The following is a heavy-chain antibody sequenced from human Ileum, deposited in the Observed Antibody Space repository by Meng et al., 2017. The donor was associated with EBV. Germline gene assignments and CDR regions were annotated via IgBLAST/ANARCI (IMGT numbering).Heavy chain of an antibody. D-gene: IGHD3-10*01. V-gene: IGHV4-4*02. J-gene: IGHJ4*02. CDR1: GASIGSRYW. Sequence: DAGQGWVKPSGSLSLICAVSGASIGSRYWWTWVRQPPEKGLEWIGKIYHRGSTNYNPSLKSRLTLSVDKSKSQFSLELISVTAADTAVYYCARGRRFGSGRYALDYWGQGTLVTVSS. CDR2: IYHRGST. CDR3: ARGRRFGSGRYALDY.